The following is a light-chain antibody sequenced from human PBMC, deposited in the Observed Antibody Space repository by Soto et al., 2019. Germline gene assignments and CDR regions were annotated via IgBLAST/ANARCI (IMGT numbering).Light chain of an antibody. Sequence: EIVLTQSPATLSLSPGERATLSCRASQSVSSYLAWYQQKPGQAPRLLIYDASSRATGIPARFSGSGSGTDFTLTISSLEPEDFAVYYSQRSSNWLTFGGGTKVEIK. V-gene: IGKV3-11*01. CDR1: QSVSSY. J-gene: IGKJ4*01. CDR2: DAS. CDR3: QRSSNWLT.